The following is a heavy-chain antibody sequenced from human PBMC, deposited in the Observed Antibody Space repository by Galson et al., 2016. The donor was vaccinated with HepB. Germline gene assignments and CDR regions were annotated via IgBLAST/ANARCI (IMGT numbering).Heavy chain of an antibody. V-gene: IGHV3-30*18. J-gene: IGHJ3*01. CDR3: AKDRSGAFDL. CDR2: MSYDGSTT. D-gene: IGHD3-10*01. Sequence: SLRLSCAASGFTFTSFGMHWVRQAPGKGLEWVALMSYDGSTTFYGDSVKGRFTISRDNSKNTLYLQVSSLRVDDTALYYCAKDRSGAFDLWGQGTMVTVSS. CDR1: GFTFTSFG.